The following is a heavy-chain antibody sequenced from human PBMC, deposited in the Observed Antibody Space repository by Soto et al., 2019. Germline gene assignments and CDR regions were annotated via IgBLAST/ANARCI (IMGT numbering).Heavy chain of an antibody. V-gene: IGHV3-30*18. CDR2: ISYDGSNK. D-gene: IGHD6-13*01. Sequence: LRLSCAASGFTFSSYGMHWVRQAPGKGLEWVAVISYDGSNKYYADSVKGRFTISRDNSKNTLYLQMNSLRAEDTAVYYCAKDEAAADYYYYGMDVWGQGTTVTVS. J-gene: IGHJ6*02. CDR3: AKDEAAADYYYYGMDV. CDR1: GFTFSSYG.